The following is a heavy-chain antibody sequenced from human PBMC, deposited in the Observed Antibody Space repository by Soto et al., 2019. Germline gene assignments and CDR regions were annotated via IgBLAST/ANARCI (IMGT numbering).Heavy chain of an antibody. V-gene: IGHV4-59*08. CDR3: AGHRIVVVPAAKSPYYHYMDV. J-gene: IGHJ6*03. Sequence: SETLSLTSTVSGGSIRSYDWSWIRQPPGKGLEWIGYIYYSGSTNYNPSLKSRVTISVDTSKNQFSLKLSSVTAADTAVYYCAGHRIVVVPAAKSPYYHYMDVWGKGTTVTVSS. D-gene: IGHD2-2*01. CDR2: IYYSGST. CDR1: GGSIRSYD.